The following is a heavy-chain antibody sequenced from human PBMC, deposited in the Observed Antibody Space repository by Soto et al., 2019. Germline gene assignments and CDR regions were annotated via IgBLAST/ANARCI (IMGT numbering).Heavy chain of an antibody. CDR2: IIPILGIA. CDR1: GGTFSSYT. Sequence: ASVKVSCKASGGTFSSYTISWVRQAPGQGLEWMGRIIPILGIANYAQKFQGRVTITADKSTSTAYMELSSLRSEDTAVYYCARDLVTGRWSLDAFDIWGQGTMVTVS. D-gene: IGHD1-26*01. CDR3: ARDLVTGRWSLDAFDI. V-gene: IGHV1-69*04. J-gene: IGHJ3*02.